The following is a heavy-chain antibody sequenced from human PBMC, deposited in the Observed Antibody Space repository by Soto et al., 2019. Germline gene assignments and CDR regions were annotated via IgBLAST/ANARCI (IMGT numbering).Heavy chain of an antibody. Sequence: GASVKVSCKASGGSFNKYAIDWVRQAPGQGLEWMGGIIPLFGTANYAQKLQARVTITADEAASTAYMELRSLRYEDTAVYYCARQFDYDTSGYYYAYWGQGTLVTVSS. V-gene: IGHV1-69*13. CDR1: GGSFNKYA. CDR3: ARQFDYDTSGYYYAY. J-gene: IGHJ4*02. CDR2: IIPLFGTA. D-gene: IGHD3-22*01.